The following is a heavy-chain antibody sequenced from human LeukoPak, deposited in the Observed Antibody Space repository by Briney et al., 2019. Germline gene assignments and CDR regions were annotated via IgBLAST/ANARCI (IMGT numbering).Heavy chain of an antibody. V-gene: IGHV1-69*01. D-gene: IGHD3-10*01. CDR3: ARDYYGSGSYYKPFDY. CDR1: GGTFSSCA. CDR2: IIPIFGTA. Sequence: TVKVSCKASGGTFSSCAISWVRHAPGQGLEWMGGIIPIFGTANYAQKSQGRVTITADERPRTAYMELSSLRSEDTGVYYCARDYYGSGSYYKPFDYWGQGTLVTVSS. J-gene: IGHJ4*02.